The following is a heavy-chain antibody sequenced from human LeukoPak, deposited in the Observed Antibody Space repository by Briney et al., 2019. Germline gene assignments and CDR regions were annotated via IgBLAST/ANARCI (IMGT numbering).Heavy chain of an antibody. CDR3: AQDQRSIQFYY. Sequence: PGGSVRLSCAASGFIFSSYGMNWVRRAPGKGLEWVSGISGSADITYYADSVKGRFTISRDNSKNTLYLQMNSLRAEDTAVYYCAQDQRSIQFYYWGQGTLVTVSS. J-gene: IGHJ4*02. CDR1: GFIFSSYG. CDR2: ISGSADIT. D-gene: IGHD5-24*01. V-gene: IGHV3-23*01.